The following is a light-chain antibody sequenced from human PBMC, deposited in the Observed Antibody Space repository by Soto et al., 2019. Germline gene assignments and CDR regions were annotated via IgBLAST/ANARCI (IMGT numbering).Light chain of an antibody. V-gene: IGLV2-8*01. CDR3: TSYAGSNIWV. J-gene: IGLJ3*02. CDR1: SSDVGAYNY. Sequence: QSALTQPPSASGSPGQSVTISCTGTSSDVGAYNYVSWYQQYPGTAPKLMIYEVSKRPSGVHDRFSGSKSGKTASLTVSGLQHEDEAAYYCTSYAGSNIWVFGGGTKLTVL. CDR2: EVS.